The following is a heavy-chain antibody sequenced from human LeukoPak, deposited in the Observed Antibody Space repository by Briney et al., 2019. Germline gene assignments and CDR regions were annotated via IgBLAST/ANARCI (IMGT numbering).Heavy chain of an antibody. D-gene: IGHD3-22*01. J-gene: IGHJ3*02. V-gene: IGHV4-59*01. CDR3: ARAPPPPYYYDSSGPRGGYFDI. CDR1: GGSISSYY. Sequence: TSSETLSLTCTVSGGSISSYYWSWIRQPPGKGLEWIGYIYYSGSTNYNPSLKSRVTISVDTSKNQFSLKLSSVTAADTAVYYCARAPPPPYYYDSSGPRGGYFDIWGQGTMVTVSS. CDR2: IYYSGST.